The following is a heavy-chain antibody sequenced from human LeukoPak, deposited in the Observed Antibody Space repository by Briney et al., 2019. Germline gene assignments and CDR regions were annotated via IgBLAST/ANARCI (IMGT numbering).Heavy chain of an antibody. CDR1: GYTFTSYG. V-gene: IGHV1-18*01. J-gene: IGHJ4*02. CDR3: ARDGPRSSSSWYGFDY. Sequence: ASVKVSCKASGYTFTSYGISWVRQAPGQGLEWMGWISAYNGNTNYAQKLQGRVTMTTDTSTSTAYMELRSLRSDDTAVCYCARDGPRSSSSWYGFDYWGQGTLVTVSS. D-gene: IGHD6-13*01. CDR2: ISAYNGNT.